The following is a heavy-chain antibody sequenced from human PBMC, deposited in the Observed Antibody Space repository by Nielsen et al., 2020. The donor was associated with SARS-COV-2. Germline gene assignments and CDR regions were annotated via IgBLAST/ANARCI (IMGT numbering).Heavy chain of an antibody. V-gene: IGHV3-48*03. D-gene: IGHD3-3*01. CDR2: ISSSGSTI. CDR3: ARDSNYDFWSGQYYYYGMDV. Sequence: GESLKISCAASGFTFSSYEMNWVRQAPGKGLEWVSYISSSGSTIYYADSVKGRFTISRDNAKNSLYLQMNSLRAEDTAVYYCARDSNYDFWSGQYYYYGMDVWGQGTTVTVSS. J-gene: IGHJ6*02. CDR1: GFTFSSYE.